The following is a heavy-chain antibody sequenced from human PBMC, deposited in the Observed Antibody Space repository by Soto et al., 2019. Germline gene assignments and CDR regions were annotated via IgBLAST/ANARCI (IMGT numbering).Heavy chain of an antibody. Sequence: QVQLVQSGAEVKKPGASVKVSCKVSGYTLTELSIHWVRQAPGKGLEWRGGFDPEDGETIYAQKFQGRVTMTEDTSTDTAYMELSSLRSEDTAVYYCATTILYDSSGYQLSGFDYWGQGTLVTVSS. CDR3: ATTILYDSSGYQLSGFDY. D-gene: IGHD3-22*01. CDR2: FDPEDGET. CDR1: GYTLTELS. J-gene: IGHJ4*02. V-gene: IGHV1-24*01.